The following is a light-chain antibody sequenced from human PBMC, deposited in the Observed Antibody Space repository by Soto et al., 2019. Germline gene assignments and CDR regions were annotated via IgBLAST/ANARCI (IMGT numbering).Light chain of an antibody. J-gene: IGLJ3*02. CDR3: SSYTSSSTRV. Sequence: QSALTQPASVSGSPGQSITISCTGTSSDVGGYNYVSWYQQHPGKAPKLMIYEVSNRPSGVSNRFSGSKSGNTASLTSSGLQGEDEADYYCSSYTSSSTRVFGGGTKLTVL. V-gene: IGLV2-14*01. CDR1: SSDVGGYNY. CDR2: EVS.